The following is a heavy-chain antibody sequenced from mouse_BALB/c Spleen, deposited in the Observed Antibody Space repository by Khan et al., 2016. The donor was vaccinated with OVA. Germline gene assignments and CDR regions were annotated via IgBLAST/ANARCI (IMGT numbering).Heavy chain of an antibody. J-gene: IGHJ3*01. CDR3: IRGAYSGLFSY. V-gene: IGHV14-3*02. D-gene: IGHD2-10*01. CDR1: GFNIKDTY. CDR2: IDPANGDV. Sequence: VRLQQSGADFVKPGASVKLSCTASGFNIKDTYMHWINQRPQQGLVWIGRIDPANGDVRYDPKFQDKATIAADASSNPAYLQLSSLTSDDTAVYYCIRGAYSGLFSYWGQGTLVTVSA.